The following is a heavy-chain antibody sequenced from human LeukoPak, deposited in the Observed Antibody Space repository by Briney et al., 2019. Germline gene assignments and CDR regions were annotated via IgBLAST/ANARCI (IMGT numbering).Heavy chain of an antibody. J-gene: IGHJ4*02. V-gene: IGHV4-59*01. CDR2: IYYSGST. Sequence: SETLSLTCTVSGGSISSYYWSWIRQPPGKGLEWIGYIYYSGSTTYNPSLNNRVTISVDTSQNHFSLMLSSVTAADTAVYYCARYLLPTPGYFDYWGQGTLVTVSS. CDR1: GGSISSYY. CDR3: ARYLLPTPGYFDY. D-gene: IGHD2-2*01.